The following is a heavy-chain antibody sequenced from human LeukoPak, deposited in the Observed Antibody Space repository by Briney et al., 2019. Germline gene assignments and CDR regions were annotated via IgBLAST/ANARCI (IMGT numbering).Heavy chain of an antibody. CDR3: AGARELLHDALDI. CDR2: IIPIFGTA. V-gene: IGHV1-69*13. J-gene: IGHJ3*02. D-gene: IGHD1-26*01. CDR1: GGTFSSYA. Sequence: ASVKVSCKASGGTFSSYAISWVRQAPGQGLEWMGGIIPIFGTANYAQKFQGRVTITADESTSTAYMELSSLRSEDTAVYYCAGARELLHDALDIWGQGTMVTVSS.